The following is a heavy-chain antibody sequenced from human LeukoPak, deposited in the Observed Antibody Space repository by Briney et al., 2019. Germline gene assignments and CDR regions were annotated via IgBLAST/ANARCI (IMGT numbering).Heavy chain of an antibody. V-gene: IGHV3-53*05. D-gene: IGHD6-13*01. CDR2: IYSGGST. CDR1: GFTVSSNY. J-gene: IGHJ4*02. Sequence: GGSLRLSCAASGFTVSSNYMSWVRQAPGKGLEWVSVIYSGGSTYYADSVKGRFTISRDNSKNTLYLQMNSLRSEDAAVYYCARGWRDSSSWSLFDYWGRGTLVTVSS. CDR3: ARGWRDSSSWSLFDY.